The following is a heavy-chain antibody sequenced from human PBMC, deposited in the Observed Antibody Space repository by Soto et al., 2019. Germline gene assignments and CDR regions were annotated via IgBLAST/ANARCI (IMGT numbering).Heavy chain of an antibody. CDR1: GFTFSSSW. Sequence: GGSLRLSCAASGFTFSSSWMHWVCQAPEKGLEWVADIKCDGSEKYYVDSVKGRLTIPRDNAKNSLYLQVNSLRAEDMTVYYCVRGDRKYYDFWSGYLGGWFDPWGQGTLVTVSS. CDR3: VRGDRKYYDFWSGYLGGWFDP. D-gene: IGHD3-3*01. V-gene: IGHV3-7*03. CDR2: IKCDGSEK. J-gene: IGHJ5*02.